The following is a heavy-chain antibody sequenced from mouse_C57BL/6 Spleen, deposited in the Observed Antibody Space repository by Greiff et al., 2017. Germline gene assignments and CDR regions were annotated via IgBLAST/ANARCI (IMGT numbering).Heavy chain of an antibody. CDR3: ARGGLDYFDY. Sequence: VQLQQPGAELVKPGASVKLSCKASGYTFTSYWMQWVKQRPGQGLEWIGEIDPSDSDTNYNQKFKGRATLTVATSSSTAYMRLSSLTSEDSAVYYCARGGLDYFDYWGQGTTLTVSS. V-gene: IGHV1-50*01. D-gene: IGHD2-4*01. CDR1: GYTFTSYW. J-gene: IGHJ2*01. CDR2: IDPSDSDT.